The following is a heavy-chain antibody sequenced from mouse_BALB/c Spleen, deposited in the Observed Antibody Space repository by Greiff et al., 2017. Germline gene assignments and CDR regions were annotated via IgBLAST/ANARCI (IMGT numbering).Heavy chain of an antibody. CDR2: INPYNGAT. J-gene: IGHJ2*01. V-gene: IGHV1-31*01. Sequence: VQLQQSGPELVKPGASVKISCKASGYSFTGYYMHWVKQSHVKSLEWIGRINPYNGATSYNQNFKDKASLTVDKSSSTAYMELHSLTSEDSAVYYCAREGGEVRRGYYFDYWGQGTTLTVSS. CDR1: GYSFTGYY. CDR3: AREGGEVRRGYYFDY. D-gene: IGHD2-14*01.